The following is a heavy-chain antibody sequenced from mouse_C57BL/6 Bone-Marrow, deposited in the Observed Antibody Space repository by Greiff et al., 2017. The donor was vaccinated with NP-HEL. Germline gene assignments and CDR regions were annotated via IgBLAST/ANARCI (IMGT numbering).Heavy chain of an antibody. V-gene: IGHV1-81*01. D-gene: IGHD1-1*02. CDR2: IYHRSGNT. J-gene: IGHJ2*01. CDR3: GGDPYYDPYFDY. CDR1: GYTFTSYG. Sequence: QVQLQQSGAELARPGASVKLSCKASGYTFTSYGISWVKQRTGQGLEWIGEIYHRSGNTYYNGKFKGKATLTADKSSSTAYMDLRSLTSEDSAGFCCGGDPYYDPYFDYWGQGTTLTVSS.